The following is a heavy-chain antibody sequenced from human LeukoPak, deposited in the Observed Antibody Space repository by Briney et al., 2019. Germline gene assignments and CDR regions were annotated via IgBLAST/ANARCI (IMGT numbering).Heavy chain of an antibody. Sequence: SETLSLTCTVSGGSISSYYWSWIRQPPGKGLEWIGYIYYSGSTNYNPSLKSRVTISVDTSKNQFSLKLSSVTAADTVVYYCARDGGYCSSTSCVLDYWGQGTLVTVSS. D-gene: IGHD2-2*01. CDR1: GGSISSYY. V-gene: IGHV4-59*01. CDR2: IYYSGST. CDR3: ARDGGYCSSTSCVLDY. J-gene: IGHJ4*02.